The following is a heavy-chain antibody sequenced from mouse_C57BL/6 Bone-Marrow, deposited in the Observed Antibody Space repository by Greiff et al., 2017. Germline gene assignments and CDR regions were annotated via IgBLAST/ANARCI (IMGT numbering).Heavy chain of an antibody. D-gene: IGHD2-4*01. CDR1: GYTFTSYD. J-gene: IGHJ2*01. CDR2: IYPRDGST. V-gene: IGHV1-85*01. Sequence: VQLQQSGPELVKPGASVKLSCKASGYTFTSYDINWVKQRPGQGLEWIGWIYPRDGSTTYNEKFKGKATLTVDTSSSTAYMELHSLTSEDSAVYFCARRGLRRGFDYWGQGTTLTVSS. CDR3: ARRGLRRGFDY.